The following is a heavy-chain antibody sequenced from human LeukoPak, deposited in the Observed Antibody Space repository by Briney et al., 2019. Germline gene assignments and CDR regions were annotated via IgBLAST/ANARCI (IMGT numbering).Heavy chain of an antibody. Sequence: GASVKVSCKASGYTFTSYGISWVRQAPGQGLEWMGWISAYNGNTNYAQKLQGRVTMTTDTSTSTAYMELRSLRSDDTAVYYCARVMAPLVATDAFDIWGQGTMVTVPS. D-gene: IGHD5-12*01. CDR2: ISAYNGNT. CDR1: GYTFTSYG. CDR3: ARVMAPLVATDAFDI. J-gene: IGHJ3*02. V-gene: IGHV1-18*01.